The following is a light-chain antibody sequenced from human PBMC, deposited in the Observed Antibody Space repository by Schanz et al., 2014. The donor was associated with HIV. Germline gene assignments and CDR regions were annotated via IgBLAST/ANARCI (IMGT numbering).Light chain of an antibody. CDR2: ATS. CDR3: QQFGSS. Sequence: EIVLTQSPGSLSLSPGGRATLSCGASQRLSSSYLAWYQQKRDQPPRLVIYATSTRAAGIPDRFSGTGSGTDFTLTISRLEPEDFATYYCQQFGSSFGPGTKVDIK. CDR1: QRLSSSY. V-gene: IGKV3-20*01. J-gene: IGKJ3*01.